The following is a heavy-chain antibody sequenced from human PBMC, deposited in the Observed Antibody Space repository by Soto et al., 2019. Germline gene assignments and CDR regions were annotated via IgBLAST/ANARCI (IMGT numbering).Heavy chain of an antibody. V-gene: IGHV4-4*07. CDR3: ARDLNRDKITYYYYYGMDV. Sequence: SETLSLTCTVSGGSISSYYWSWIRQPAGKGLEWIGRIYTSGSTNYNPSLKSRVTMSVDTSKNQFSLKLSSVTAADTAVYYCARDLNRDKITYYYYYGMDVWGQGTTVTVYS. CDR2: IYTSGST. J-gene: IGHJ6*02. D-gene: IGHD1-20*01. CDR1: GGSISSYY.